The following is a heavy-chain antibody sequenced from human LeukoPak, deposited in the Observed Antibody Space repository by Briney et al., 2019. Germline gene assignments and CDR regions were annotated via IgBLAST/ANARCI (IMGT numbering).Heavy chain of an antibody. CDR3: ARGVLNYYDSSGYYYWLLDY. CDR1: GGSISSHY. V-gene: IGHV4-59*11. Sequence: PETLSLTCTVSGGSISSHYWSWLRQPPGKGLEWLGYIYYSGSTNYNPSLKSRVTISVDTSKNQFSLKLSSVTAADTAVYYCARGVLNYYDSSGYYYWLLDYWGQGTLVTVSS. J-gene: IGHJ4*02. D-gene: IGHD3-22*01. CDR2: IYYSGST.